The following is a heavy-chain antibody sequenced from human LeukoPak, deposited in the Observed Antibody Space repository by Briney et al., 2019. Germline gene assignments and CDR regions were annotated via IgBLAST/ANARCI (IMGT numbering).Heavy chain of an antibody. Sequence: PGGSLRLSCAASGFTFSRHGMSWVRPAPGKGLEWVASLSSAGATAYYADSVQGRFTIYRDNSKNTLSLHMSSLRAEDTAVYYCAKSIDWEWRTPFAYWGQGTLVPVSS. D-gene: IGHD3-3*01. CDR3: AKSIDWEWRTPFAY. CDR1: GFTFSRHG. J-gene: IGHJ4*02. V-gene: IGHV3-23*01. CDR2: LSSAGATA.